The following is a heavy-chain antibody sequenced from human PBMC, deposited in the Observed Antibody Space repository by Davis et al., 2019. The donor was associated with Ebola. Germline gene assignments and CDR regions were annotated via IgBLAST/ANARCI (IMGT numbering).Heavy chain of an antibody. V-gene: IGHV4-34*01. CDR2: IYYSGST. Sequence: MPSETLSLTCAVYGGSFSGYYWGWIRQPPGKGLEWIGSIYYSGSTYYNPSLKSRVTISVDTSKNQFSLELSSVTAADTAVYYCAREWHDIDAFDIWGQGTMVTVSS. CDR1: GGSFSGYY. J-gene: IGHJ3*02. CDR3: AREWHDIDAFDI. D-gene: IGHD5-12*01.